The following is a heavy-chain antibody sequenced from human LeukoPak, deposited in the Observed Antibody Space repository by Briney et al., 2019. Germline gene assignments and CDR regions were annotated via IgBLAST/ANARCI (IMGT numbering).Heavy chain of an antibody. J-gene: IGHJ4*02. CDR2: INPSSGGT. CDR3: ARDDDTSGYYDGYFDY. CDR1: GYTFTGYY. D-gene: IGHD3-22*01. Sequence: ASVKVSCKASGYTFTGYYMHWVRQAPGQGLEWMGWINPSSGGTNYAQKFQDRVTMTRDTSISTAYLEVSSLGSDDTAVYYCARDDDTSGYYDGYFDYWGQGTLVTVSS. V-gene: IGHV1-2*02.